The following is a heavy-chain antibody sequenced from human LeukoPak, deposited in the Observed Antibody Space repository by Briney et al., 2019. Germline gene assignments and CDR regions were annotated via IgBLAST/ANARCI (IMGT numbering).Heavy chain of an antibody. CDR3: ARDQPNSSSWYFDY. CDR2: IYSGGST. D-gene: IGHD6-13*01. Sequence: GGSLRLSCAASGFTVSSNYMSWVRQAPGKGLEWVSVIYSGGSTYYADSVKGRLTISRDNSKNTLYLQMNSLRAEDTAVYYCARDQPNSSSWYFDYWGQGTLVTVSS. CDR1: GFTVSSNY. J-gene: IGHJ4*02. V-gene: IGHV3-66*01.